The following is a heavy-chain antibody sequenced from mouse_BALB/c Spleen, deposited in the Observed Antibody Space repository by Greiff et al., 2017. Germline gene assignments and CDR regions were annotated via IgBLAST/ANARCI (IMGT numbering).Heavy chain of an antibody. J-gene: IGHJ4*01. CDR1: GFAFSSYD. Sequence: EVQVVESGGGLVKPGGSLKLSCAASGFAFSSYDMSWVRQTPEKRLEWVAYISSGGGSTYYPDTVKGRFTISRDNAKNTLYLQMSSLKSEDTAMYYCARQRGGYYVGYYAMDYWGQGTSVTVSS. V-gene: IGHV5-12-1*01. CDR3: ARQRGGYYVGYYAMDY. CDR2: ISSGGGST. D-gene: IGHD2-3*01.